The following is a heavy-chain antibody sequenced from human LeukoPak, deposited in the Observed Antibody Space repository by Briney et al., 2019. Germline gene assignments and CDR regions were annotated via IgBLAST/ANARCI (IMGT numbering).Heavy chain of an antibody. Sequence: GGSLRLSCAASGFTFSSYVMSWVRQAPGKGLEWVSAISGSGGSTYFADSVRGRFTISRDNSKNTLYLQMNSLGAEDTAVYYCAKGLGIAAAMDVWGQGTTVTVSS. CDR3: AKGLGIAAAMDV. D-gene: IGHD6-25*01. J-gene: IGHJ6*02. CDR1: GFTFSSYV. CDR2: ISGSGGST. V-gene: IGHV3-23*01.